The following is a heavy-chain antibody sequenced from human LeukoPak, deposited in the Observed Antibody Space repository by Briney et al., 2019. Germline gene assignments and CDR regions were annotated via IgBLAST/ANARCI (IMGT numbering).Heavy chain of an antibody. Sequence: GASVEVSCKASGYTFTSYAMHWVRQAPGQRLEWMGWINAGNGNTKYSQKFQGRVTITRDTSASTAYMELSSLRSEDTAVYYCVRDPSGDYGWYFDLWGRGTLVTVSS. CDR1: GYTFTSYA. J-gene: IGHJ2*01. CDR2: INAGNGNT. CDR3: VRDPSGDYGWYFDL. D-gene: IGHD4-17*01. V-gene: IGHV1-3*01.